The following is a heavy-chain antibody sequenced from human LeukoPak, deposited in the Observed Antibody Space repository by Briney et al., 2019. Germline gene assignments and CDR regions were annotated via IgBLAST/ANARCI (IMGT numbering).Heavy chain of an antibody. V-gene: IGHV3-30*02. J-gene: IGHJ6*03. CDR2: IRYDGSNK. CDR3: AKDGQLSDYYYYMDV. Sequence: GRSLRLSCAASGFTFSSYGMHWVRQAPGKGLEWVAFIRYDGSNKYYADSVKGRFTISRDNSKNTLYLQMNSLRAEDTAVYYCAKDGQLSDYYYYMDVWGKGTTVTVSS. D-gene: IGHD6-13*01. CDR1: GFTFSSYG.